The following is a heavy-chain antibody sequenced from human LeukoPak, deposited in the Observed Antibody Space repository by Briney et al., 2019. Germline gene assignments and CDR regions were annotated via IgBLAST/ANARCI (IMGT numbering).Heavy chain of an antibody. CDR1: GFTVSSNY. CDR3: AENRRSRQWLVRGGGFDY. D-gene: IGHD6-19*01. Sequence: GGSLRLSCAASGFTVSSNYMSWVRQAPGKGLEWVSAISGSGGSTYYADSVKGRFTISRDNSKNTLYLQMNSLRAEDTAVYYCAENRRSRQWLVRGGGFDYWGQGTLVTVSS. V-gene: IGHV3-23*01. CDR2: ISGSGGST. J-gene: IGHJ4*02.